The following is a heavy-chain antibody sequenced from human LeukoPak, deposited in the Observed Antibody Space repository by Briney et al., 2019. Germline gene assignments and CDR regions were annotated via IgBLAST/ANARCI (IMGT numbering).Heavy chain of an antibody. CDR1: GGTFSSYA. J-gene: IGHJ4*02. CDR2: IIPIFGTE. D-gene: IGHD6-6*01. V-gene: IGHV1-69*06. CDR3: AGERGIAARDFDY. Sequence: SVKLSCKASGGTFSSYAISWVRQAPGQGRGWMGGIIPIFGTENYAQKFQGRVTITADKSTSTAYMELSSLRSEDTAVYYCAGERGIAARDFDYWGQGTLVTVSS.